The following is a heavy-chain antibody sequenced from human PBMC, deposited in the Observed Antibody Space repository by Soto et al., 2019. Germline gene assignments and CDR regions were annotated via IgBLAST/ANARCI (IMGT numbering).Heavy chain of an antibody. CDR3: ARQIYDSDTGPHFQYYFDS. D-gene: IGHD3-22*01. V-gene: IGHV5-10-1*01. J-gene: IGHJ4*02. CDR2: IDPSDSQT. Sequence: LGESLKISCKGSGYSVAGYWITWVRQKPGKGLEWMGRIDPSDSQTYYSPSFRGHVTISATKSITTVFLQWSSLRASDTAMYYCARQIYDSDTGPHFQYYFDSWGQGTPVTVSS. CDR1: GYSVAGYW.